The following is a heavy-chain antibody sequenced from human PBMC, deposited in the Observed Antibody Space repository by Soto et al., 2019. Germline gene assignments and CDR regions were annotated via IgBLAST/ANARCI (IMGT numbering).Heavy chain of an antibody. V-gene: IGHV1-2*02. Sequence: QVQLVQYGAEVKKPGASVKVSCKAPGYTFTGYYMHWGRQAPGQGPEWMGWINPNSGGTTYAQKFQGRVTVTRDTSISTAYMELSSLRSDDTAVYYCARGGSSSLDYWGQGTLVTVSS. D-gene: IGHD6-6*01. CDR1: GYTFTGYY. CDR2: INPNSGGT. CDR3: ARGGSSSLDY. J-gene: IGHJ4*02.